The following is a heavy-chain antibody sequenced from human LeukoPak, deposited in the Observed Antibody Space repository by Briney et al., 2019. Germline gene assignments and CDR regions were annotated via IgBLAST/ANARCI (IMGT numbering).Heavy chain of an antibody. J-gene: IGHJ6*02. D-gene: IGHD2-2*02. CDR3: ARDRAVVPAAISDNYYCYYGMDV. CDR2: IYTSGST. Sequence: SQTLSLTCTVSGGSISSGSYYWSWIRQPAGKGLEWIGRIYTSGSTNYNPSLKSRVTISVDTSRNQFSLKLSSVTAADTAVYYCARDRAVVPAAISDNYYCYYGMDVWGQGTTVTVSS. V-gene: IGHV4-61*02. CDR1: GGSISSGSYY.